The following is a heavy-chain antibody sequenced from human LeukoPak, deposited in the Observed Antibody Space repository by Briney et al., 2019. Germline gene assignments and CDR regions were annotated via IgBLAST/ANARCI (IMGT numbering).Heavy chain of an antibody. CDR2: INSDGSST. J-gene: IGHJ4*02. D-gene: IGHD6-13*01. CDR1: GFTFSSYW. CDR3: ARLGVAAAGKD. Sequence: GGSLRLSCAASGFTFSSYWMHWVRQAPGKGLVWVSRINSDGSSTSYADSVKGRFTISRDNAKNTLYLQMNSLRAEDTAVYYCARLGVAAAGKDWGQGTLVTVSS. V-gene: IGHV3-74*01.